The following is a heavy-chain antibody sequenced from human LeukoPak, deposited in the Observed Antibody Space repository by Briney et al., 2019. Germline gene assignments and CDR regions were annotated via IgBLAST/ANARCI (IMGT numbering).Heavy chain of an antibody. J-gene: IGHJ4*02. D-gene: IGHD4-23*01. V-gene: IGHV1-2*02. Sequence: ASVKVSCKASGYTFTGYYMHWVRQAPGQRLAWMGWINPNSGGTNYAQKFQGRVTMTRDTSISTAYMELSRLRSDDTAVYYCARARTTVVPFDYWGQGTLVTVSS. CDR1: GYTFTGYY. CDR3: ARARTTVVPFDY. CDR2: INPNSGGT.